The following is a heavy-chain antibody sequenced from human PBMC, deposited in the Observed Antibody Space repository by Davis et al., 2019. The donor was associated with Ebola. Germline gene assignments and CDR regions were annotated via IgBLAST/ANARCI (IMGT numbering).Heavy chain of an antibody. CDR1: GYTFTSSPSFE. D-gene: IGHD6-6*01. CDR3: ARVYGQLVHALGY. Sequence: ASVKVSCKASGYTFTSSPSFEISWVRQATGQGLEWMGWMNSNTGKTAYAQKFQGRITIARDTSISTTYMELSSLRSEDTAVYYCARVYGQLVHALGYWGQGTLVTVSS. V-gene: IGHV1-8*01. J-gene: IGHJ4*02. CDR2: MNSNTGKT.